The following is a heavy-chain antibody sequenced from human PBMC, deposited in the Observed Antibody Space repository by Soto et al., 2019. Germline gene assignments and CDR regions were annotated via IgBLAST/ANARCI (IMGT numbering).Heavy chain of an antibody. CDR3: ARDVSPGSSSVYLDAFAI. D-gene: IGHD6-13*01. Sequence: EVQLEESGGDLVQPGGSLRLSCAASGFTLSAYWMTWVRQAPGKGLEWVANINRDGSKKSYLDSVRGRFTISRDNVGNSLYLQMDSLRADDTALYYCARDVSPGSSSVYLDAFAIWGQGTMVTVSS. CDR2: INRDGSKK. CDR1: GFTLSAYW. J-gene: IGHJ3*02. V-gene: IGHV3-7*05.